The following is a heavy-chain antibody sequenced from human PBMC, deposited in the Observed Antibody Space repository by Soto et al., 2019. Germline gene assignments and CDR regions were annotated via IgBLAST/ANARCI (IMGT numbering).Heavy chain of an antibody. CDR2: IVVGSGNT. Sequence: ASVKVSCKASGFTFTSSAMQWVRQARGQRLEWIGWIVVGSGNTNYAQKFQERVTITRDMSTSTAYMELSSLRSEDTAVYYCASHTSGCSGGSCYSHYYYMDVWGKGTTVTVSS. CDR1: GFTFTSSA. J-gene: IGHJ6*03. CDR3: ASHTSGCSGGSCYSHYYYMDV. V-gene: IGHV1-58*02. D-gene: IGHD2-15*01.